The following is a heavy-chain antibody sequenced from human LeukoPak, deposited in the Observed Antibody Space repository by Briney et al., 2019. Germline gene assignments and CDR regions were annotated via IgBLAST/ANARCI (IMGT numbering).Heavy chain of an antibody. CDR1: GFTVSSNY. J-gene: IGHJ3*02. CDR2: ISSSSSTI. Sequence: PGGSLRLSCAASGFTVSSNYMSWVRQAPGKGLEWVSYISSSSSTIYYADSVKGRFTISRDNAKNSLYLQMNSLRAEDTAVYYCARELRGDSSGYYPSNAFDIWGQGTMVTVSS. V-gene: IGHV3-48*04. CDR3: ARELRGDSSGYYPSNAFDI. D-gene: IGHD3-22*01.